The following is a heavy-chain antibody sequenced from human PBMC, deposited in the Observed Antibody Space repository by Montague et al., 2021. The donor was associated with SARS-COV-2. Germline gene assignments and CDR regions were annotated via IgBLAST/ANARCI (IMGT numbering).Heavy chain of an antibody. Sequence: SLRLSCAASGFTFTTHWMHWVRQAPGKGLEWVSNINEDGSQKYYIDSVKGRFTISRDNARNSLFLQMTGLRAEDTAVYYCTALRRTDPFDYWGQGNLVTVSS. V-gene: IGHV3-7*01. CDR2: INEDGSQK. CDR1: GFTFTTHW. CDR3: TALRRTDPFDY. D-gene: IGHD2-21*02. J-gene: IGHJ4*02.